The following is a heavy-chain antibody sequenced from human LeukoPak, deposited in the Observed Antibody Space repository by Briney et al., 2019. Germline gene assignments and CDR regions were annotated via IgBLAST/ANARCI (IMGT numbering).Heavy chain of an antibody. J-gene: IGHJ3*02. D-gene: IGHD3-16*01. Sequence: GGSLRLSCAASGFTFSDYYMSWIRQAPGKGQEWVSYISSSGSTIYYADSVKGRFTISRDNAKNSLYLQMNSLRAEDTAVYYCARDISVYAFDIWGQGTMVTVSS. V-gene: IGHV3-11*04. CDR2: ISSSGSTI. CDR3: ARDISVYAFDI. CDR1: GFTFSDYY.